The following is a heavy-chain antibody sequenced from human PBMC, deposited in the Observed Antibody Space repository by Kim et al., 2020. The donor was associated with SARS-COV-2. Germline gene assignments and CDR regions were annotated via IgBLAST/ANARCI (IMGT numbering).Heavy chain of an antibody. CDR3: ARDKDYYGSGRWYFDL. D-gene: IGHD3-10*01. J-gene: IGHJ2*01. Sequence: SLKSRVTISVDTSKNQFSLKLSSVTAADTAVYYCARDKDYYGSGRWYFDLWGRGTLVTVSS. V-gene: IGHV4-59*01.